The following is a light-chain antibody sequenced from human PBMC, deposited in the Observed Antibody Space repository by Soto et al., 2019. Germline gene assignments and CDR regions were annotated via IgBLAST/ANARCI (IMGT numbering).Light chain of an antibody. CDR3: QQYGNSPLT. J-gene: IGKJ4*01. V-gene: IGKV3-20*01. Sequence: EIVLTQSQGTPSLSPGESATLSCRASQSVSSSYLAWYQQRPGQAPRLLIYGASNRATGIPDRFSGSGSGTDFTLTISRLEPEDFAVYFCQQYGNSPLTFGGGTKVDIK. CDR1: QSVSSSY. CDR2: GAS.